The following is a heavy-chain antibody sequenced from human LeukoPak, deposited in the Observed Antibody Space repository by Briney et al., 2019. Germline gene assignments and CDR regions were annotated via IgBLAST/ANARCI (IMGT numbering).Heavy chain of an antibody. D-gene: IGHD4-17*01. J-gene: IGHJ4*02. CDR2: ISAYNGNT. V-gene: IGHV1-18*01. CDR1: GYTFTSYG. Sequence: ASVKVSCKASGYTFTSYGISWVRQAPGQGLEWMGWISAYNGNTNYAQKLQGRVTMTTDTSTSTAYMELRSLRSDDTAVYYCARGNYGDYDPHGLGYDYWGQGTLVTVSS. CDR3: ARGNYGDYDPHGLGYDY.